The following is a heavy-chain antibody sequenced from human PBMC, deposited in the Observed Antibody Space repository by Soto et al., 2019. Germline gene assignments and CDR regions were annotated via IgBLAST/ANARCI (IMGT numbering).Heavy chain of an antibody. CDR3: GRDRGYSSFDY. Sequence: GGSLRLSCATSGFTFSNCWMSWVRQPPGKGLEWVANMKPDGGEINYVDSVKGRFTIFRDNAKNSLYLQMNSLRVEDTAVYYCGRDRGYSSFDYWGPGTPVTVSS. D-gene: IGHD4-4*01. CDR1: GFTFSNCW. CDR2: MKPDGGEI. J-gene: IGHJ4*02. V-gene: IGHV3-7*03.